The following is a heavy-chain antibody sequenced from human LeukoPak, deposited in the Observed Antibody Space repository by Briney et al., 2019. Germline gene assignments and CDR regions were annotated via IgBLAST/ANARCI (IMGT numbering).Heavy chain of an antibody. V-gene: IGHV3-33*08. CDR1: GLTFSTCG. J-gene: IGHJ4*02. CDR2: IWYDGSNK. D-gene: IGHD4-11*01. CDR3: ARVSSNYEGYYFDY. Sequence: GGSLRLSCAASGLTFSTCGMHWVRLAPGKGLEWVAVIWYDGSNKYYADSVKGRFTISRDNSKNTLYLQMNSLRAEDTAVYYCARVSSNYEGYYFDYWGQGTLVTVSS.